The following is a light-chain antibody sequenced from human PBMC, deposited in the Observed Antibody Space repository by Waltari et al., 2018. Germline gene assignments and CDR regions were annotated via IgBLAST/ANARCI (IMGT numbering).Light chain of an antibody. CDR3: GSYAGSYTLV. CDR2: DVS. V-gene: IGLV2-11*01. Sequence: QSALPQPRSVSGSPGQSVTISCMGTSSDVGGYNYVSWYQQHPCKAPKLMNYDVSKRRSGVPALVSGIKSGISASLAISGLQAEDEADYCCGSYAGSYTLVFGGGTKLTVL. J-gene: IGLJ2*01. CDR1: SSDVGGYNY.